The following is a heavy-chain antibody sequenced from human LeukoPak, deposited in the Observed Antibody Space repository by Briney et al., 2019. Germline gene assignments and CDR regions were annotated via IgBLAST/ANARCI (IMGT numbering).Heavy chain of an antibody. CDR2: ISYDGSNK. CDR3: ARTTTPHYYGSGSYALGY. D-gene: IGHD3-10*01. Sequence: PGRSLRLSCAPSGFTFSTYAMHWVRQGPGKGLEWVAVISYDGSNKYYADSVKGRFTISRDNSKNTLYLQMSSLSAEDTAVYYCARTTTPHYYGSGSYALGYWGQGTLVTVPS. CDR1: GFTFSTYA. V-gene: IGHV3-30-3*01. J-gene: IGHJ4*02.